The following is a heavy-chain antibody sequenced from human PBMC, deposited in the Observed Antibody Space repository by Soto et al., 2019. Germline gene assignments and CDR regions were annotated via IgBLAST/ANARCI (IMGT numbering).Heavy chain of an antibody. CDR3: AKDSPVGVPLLRDLHD. CDR1: GFTFSNYG. J-gene: IGHJ1*01. CDR2: ISGSGGST. V-gene: IGHV3-23*01. D-gene: IGHD2-15*01. Sequence: GGSLRLSCAASGFTFSNYGMSWVRQAPGKGLEWVSVISGSGGSTYYADSVKGRFTLSRDNSKNTVYLQMNSLRAEDTAVYYCAKDSPVGVPLLRDLHDWGQGTLVTVSS.